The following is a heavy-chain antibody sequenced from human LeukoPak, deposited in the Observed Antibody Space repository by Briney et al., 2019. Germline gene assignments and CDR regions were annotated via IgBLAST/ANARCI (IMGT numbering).Heavy chain of an antibody. CDR2: IIPIFGTA. CDR1: GGTFSSYA. D-gene: IGHD6-13*01. Sequence: ASVKVSCKASGGTFSSYAISWVRQAPGQGLEWMGGIIPIFGTANYAQKFQGRVTITADESTSTAYMELSSLRSEDTAVYYCAKDSDELIAAAYNWFDPWGQGTLVTVSS. V-gene: IGHV1-69*13. CDR3: AKDSDELIAAAYNWFDP. J-gene: IGHJ5*02.